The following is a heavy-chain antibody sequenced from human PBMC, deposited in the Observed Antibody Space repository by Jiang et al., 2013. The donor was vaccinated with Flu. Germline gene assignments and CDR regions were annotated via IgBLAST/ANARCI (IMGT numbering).Heavy chain of an antibody. CDR1: NNW. V-gene: IGHV4-4*02. J-gene: IGHJ4*02. Sequence: NNWWSWVRQPPGKGLEWIGEIHHSETTNYNPSLKSRVTISIDKSKNQFSLKLSSVTAADTAVYYCARSYGGYIDYWGQGTLVTVSS. CDR3: ARSYGGYIDY. CDR2: IHHSETT. D-gene: IGHD2-21*01.